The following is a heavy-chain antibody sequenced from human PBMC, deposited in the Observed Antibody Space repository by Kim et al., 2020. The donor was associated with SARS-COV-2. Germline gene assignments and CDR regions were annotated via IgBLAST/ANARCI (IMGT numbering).Heavy chain of an antibody. CDR2: GDGDT. V-gene: IGHV1-3*01. CDR3: LGGYYFDY. D-gene: IGHD2-15*01. J-gene: IGHJ4*02. Sequence: GDGDTKYSEKFQGRVTFTRDTSASTAYMELSGLRSEDSAVFYCLGGYYFDYWGQGTPVTVSS.